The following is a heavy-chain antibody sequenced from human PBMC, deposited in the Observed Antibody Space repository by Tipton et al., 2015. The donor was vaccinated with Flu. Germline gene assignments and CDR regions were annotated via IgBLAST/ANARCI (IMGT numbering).Heavy chain of an antibody. V-gene: IGHV3-53*01. D-gene: IGHD2-2*01. J-gene: IGHJ3*02. CDR2: IYSGDSA. Sequence: GSLRLSCAASGFIVTSDYMSWVRQAPGKGLEWVSVIYSGDSASYAYSVRGLFTISRDNSKNTLYLQMNNLRVEDTAVYYCAKRYCSSTTCYVPDALAIWGQGTIVTVSS. CDR3: AKRYCSSTTCYVPDALAI. CDR1: GFIVTSDY.